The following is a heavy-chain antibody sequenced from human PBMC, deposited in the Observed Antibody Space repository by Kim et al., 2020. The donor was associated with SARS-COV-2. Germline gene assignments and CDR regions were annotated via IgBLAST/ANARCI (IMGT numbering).Heavy chain of an antibody. CDR3: AKGGEDYYYYGMDV. V-gene: IGHV3-48*03. Sequence: ADSVKGRFTISRDNAKNSLYLQMNSLRAEDTAVYYCAKGGEDYYYYGMDVWGQGTTVTVSS. D-gene: IGHD1-26*01. J-gene: IGHJ6*02.